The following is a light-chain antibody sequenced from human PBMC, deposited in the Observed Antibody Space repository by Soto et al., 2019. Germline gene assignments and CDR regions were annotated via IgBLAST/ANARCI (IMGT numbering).Light chain of an antibody. CDR2: RNN. CDR3: QSFDSSLTGLI. V-gene: IGLV1-47*01. Sequence: QSVLTQPPSASGTPGQRVTISCSGGISNIGSNPVYWHQHLPGTAPKLLVYRNNQRPSGVPDRFSDSKSGTSAFLAISGLRSEDEADYYCQSFDSSLTGLIFGGGTKVTVL. CDR1: ISNIGSNP. J-gene: IGLJ2*01.